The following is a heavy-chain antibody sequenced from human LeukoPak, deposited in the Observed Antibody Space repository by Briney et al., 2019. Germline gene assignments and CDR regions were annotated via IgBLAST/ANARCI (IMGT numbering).Heavy chain of an antibody. J-gene: IGHJ3*02. CDR1: GGSIRTSTYY. Sequence: PSETLSLTCTVSGGSIRTSTYYWGWIRQPPGKGLEWIGSIHYSGSTYYNPSLKSRVAISVDTSKNQFSLYLSSMTASDTAVYYCAHHYSGHAFAIGGQGTMVTVSS. V-gene: IGHV4-39*01. CDR2: IHYSGST. CDR3: AHHYSGHAFAI. D-gene: IGHD4-11*01.